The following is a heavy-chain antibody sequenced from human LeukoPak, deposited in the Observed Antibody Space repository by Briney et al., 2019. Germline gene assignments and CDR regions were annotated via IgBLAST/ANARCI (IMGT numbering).Heavy chain of an antibody. CDR3: AKVPSSGWYGIDY. D-gene: IGHD6-19*01. CDR2: ISYDGSNK. J-gene: IGHJ4*02. V-gene: IGHV3-30*18. Sequence: GGSLRLSCAASGFTFSNYGMHWVRQAPGKGLEWVAVISYDGSNKSYADSVRGRFTVSRDNSKNTVSLQMNSLRAEDTAVYYCAKVPSSGWYGIDYWGQGTLVTVSS. CDR1: GFTFSNYG.